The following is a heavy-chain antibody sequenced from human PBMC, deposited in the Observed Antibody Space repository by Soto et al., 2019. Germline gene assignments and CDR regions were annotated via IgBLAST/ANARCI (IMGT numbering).Heavy chain of an antibody. CDR3: AKLLIVGGAAFDI. CDR2: ISGSGGST. Sequence: GGSLRRSCSASGFTFSSYAMSWVRQAPGKGLEWVSAISGSGGSTYYADSVKGRFTISRDNSKNTLYLQMNSLRADDTAVYYCAKLLIVGGAAFDIWGQGKMVTVSS. D-gene: IGHD1-26*01. J-gene: IGHJ3*02. CDR1: GFTFSSYA. V-gene: IGHV3-23*01.